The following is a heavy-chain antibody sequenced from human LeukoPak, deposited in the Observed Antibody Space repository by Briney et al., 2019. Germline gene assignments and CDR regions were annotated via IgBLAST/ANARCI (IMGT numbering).Heavy chain of an antibody. V-gene: IGHV1-2*02. D-gene: IGHD1-26*01. Sequence: ASVKVSCKASGYTFTGYYLPWVRQAPGQGLEWMGWISPNSGETNSAQKFQGRVTMIRDTSISTAYMELSGLTSDDTAVYYCARAPGAGTYLDYWGEGTVLTVSS. CDR3: ARAPGAGTYLDY. CDR2: ISPNSGET. CDR1: GYTFTGYY. J-gene: IGHJ4*02.